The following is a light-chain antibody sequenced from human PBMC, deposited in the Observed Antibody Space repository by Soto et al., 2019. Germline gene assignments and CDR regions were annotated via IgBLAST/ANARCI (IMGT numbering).Light chain of an antibody. CDR2: WAS. V-gene: IGKV4-1*01. CDR1: QSVLYSSNNKNY. J-gene: IGKJ2*01. Sequence: DIVMTQSPDSLAVSLGERATINCKSSQSVLYSSNNKNYLAWYQQKPGQPPNLLISWASTRESGVPDRFSGSGSGTDFTLTISSLRAEDVAVYSCQQYYSTPYAFGQGTKLEIK. CDR3: QQYYSTPYA.